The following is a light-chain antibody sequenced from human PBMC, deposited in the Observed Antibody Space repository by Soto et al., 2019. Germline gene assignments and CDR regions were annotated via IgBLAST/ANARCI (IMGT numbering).Light chain of an antibody. CDR3: QQRSNWPIT. CDR1: QSVSSNY. J-gene: IGKJ5*01. CDR2: GAF. V-gene: IGKV3D-20*02. Sequence: EIVLTQSPGTLSFSQGERATFSCRASQSVSSNYLAWYQQKPGQAPRLLIYGAFKRATGIPDRFSGSGSGTDFTLTISSLEPEDFAVYYCQQRSNWPITSCQGTRLEIK.